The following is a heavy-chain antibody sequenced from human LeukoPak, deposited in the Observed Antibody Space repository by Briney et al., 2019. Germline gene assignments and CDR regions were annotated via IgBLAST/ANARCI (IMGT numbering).Heavy chain of an antibody. CDR1: GFTFNTYN. CDR3: ARYITESHYRGVY. J-gene: IGHJ4*02. CDR2: ISSSSSTI. V-gene: IGHV3-48*01. Sequence: QPGGSLRLSCAASGFTFNTYNMIWLRQAPGKGLEWLSYISSSSSTILYADSVKGRFTISRDNAKNSVYLQMNSLRAEDTAVYYCARYITESHYRGVYWGQGTLVTVSS. D-gene: IGHD1-26*01.